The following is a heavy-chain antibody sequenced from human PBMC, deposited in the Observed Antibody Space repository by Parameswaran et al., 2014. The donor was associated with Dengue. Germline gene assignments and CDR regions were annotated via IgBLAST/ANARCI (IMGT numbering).Heavy chain of an antibody. CDR3: AKESGSGNYLNYYYYYGMDV. J-gene: IGHJ6*02. CDR1: IHFSRYT. Sequence: GALRLSCGSLWIHFSRYTMNWVRQAPGKGLEWVSSISSSGTYIHYADSVKGRFTISRDNAKNSLYLQMSSLRGEDTAVYYCAKESGSGNYLNYYYYYGMDVWGQGTTVTVSS. V-gene: IGHV3-21*01. D-gene: IGHD1-26*01. CDR2: ISSSGTYI.